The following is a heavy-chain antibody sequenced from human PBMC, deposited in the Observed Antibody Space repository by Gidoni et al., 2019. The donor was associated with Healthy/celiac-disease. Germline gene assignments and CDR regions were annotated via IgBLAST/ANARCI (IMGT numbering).Heavy chain of an antibody. Sequence: VQLLESGGGLVHVGGSLSLSCSASGFKFNIYAMTWVRQAPGKGLEWVSAINPTGGSTYYADSVKGRFTISRDNSKNTLYLQMNSLRSEDTAVYYCAKGWTTVTAVDYWGQGTLVTVSS. J-gene: IGHJ4*02. V-gene: IGHV3-23*01. D-gene: IGHD4-17*01. CDR2: INPTGGST. CDR3: AKGWTTVTAVDY. CDR1: GFKFNIYA.